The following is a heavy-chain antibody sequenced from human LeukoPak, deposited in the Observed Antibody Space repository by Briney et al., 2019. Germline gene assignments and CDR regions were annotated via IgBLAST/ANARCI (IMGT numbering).Heavy chain of an antibody. V-gene: IGHV1-8*01. Sequence: ASVKVSCKASGYTFTSYDINWVRQATGQGLEWMGGMSPNSGNTGYAQKFQGRVTMTRNTSISTAYMELRSLRSEDTAVYYCARWGYCSSTSCPWGYYYYGMDVWGQGTTVTVSS. CDR3: ARWGYCSSTSCPWGYYYYGMDV. CDR1: GYTFTSYD. J-gene: IGHJ6*02. CDR2: MSPNSGNT. D-gene: IGHD2-2*01.